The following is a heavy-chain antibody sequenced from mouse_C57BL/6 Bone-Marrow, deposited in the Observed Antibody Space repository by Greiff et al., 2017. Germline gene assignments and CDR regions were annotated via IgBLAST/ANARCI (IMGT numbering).Heavy chain of an antibody. D-gene: IGHD1-1*01. CDR1: GFTFSDYY. Sequence: DVMLVESGGGLVQPGGSLKLSCAASGFTFSDYYMYWVRQTPEKRLEWVAYISNGGGSTYYPDTVKGRFTISRDNAKNTLYLQMSRLKSEDTAMYYCASLRLYAMDYWGQGTSVTVSS. CDR3: ASLRLYAMDY. CDR2: ISNGGGST. V-gene: IGHV5-12*01. J-gene: IGHJ4*01.